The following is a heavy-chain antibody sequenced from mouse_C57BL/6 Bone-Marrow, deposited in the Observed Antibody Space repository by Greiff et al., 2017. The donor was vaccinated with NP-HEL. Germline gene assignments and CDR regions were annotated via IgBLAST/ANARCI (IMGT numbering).Heavy chain of an antibody. CDR2: ISNGGGST. CDR1: GFTFSDYY. J-gene: IGHJ3*01. V-gene: IGHV5-12*01. D-gene: IGHD1-1*01. CDR3: ARHGYGRVFAY. Sequence: EVKLVESGGGLVQPGGSLKLSCAASGFTFSDYYMYWVRQTPEKRLEWVAYISNGGGSTYYPDTVKGRFTISRDNAKNTLYLQMSRLKSEDTAMYYCARHGYGRVFAYWGQGTLVTVSA.